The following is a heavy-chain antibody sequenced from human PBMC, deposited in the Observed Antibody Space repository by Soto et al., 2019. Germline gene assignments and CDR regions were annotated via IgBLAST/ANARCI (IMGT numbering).Heavy chain of an antibody. CDR3: ARDGLRSAYFDL. D-gene: IGHD4-17*01. Sequence: EVQLVESGGGLVQPGGSLRLSCAASGFTVSSNYMSWVRQAPGKGLEWVSVIYSDGTTYYADSVKGRFTISRDNSKNTLFLQMNSLRAEDTAVYYCARDGLRSAYFDLWGRGTLVTVSS. V-gene: IGHV3-66*01. CDR2: IYSDGTT. J-gene: IGHJ2*01. CDR1: GFTVSSNY.